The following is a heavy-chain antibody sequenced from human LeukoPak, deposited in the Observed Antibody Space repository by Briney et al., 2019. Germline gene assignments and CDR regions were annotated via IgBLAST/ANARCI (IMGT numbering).Heavy chain of an antibody. J-gene: IGHJ5*02. Sequence: ASVKVSCKASGYTFTSYAMHWVRQAPGQRLEWMGWINAGNGNTKYSQKLQGRVTITTDESTSTAYMELSSLRSEDTAVYYCARDKDNWFDPWGQGTLVTVSS. D-gene: IGHD2-15*01. V-gene: IGHV1-3*01. CDR2: INAGNGNT. CDR1: GYTFTSYA. CDR3: ARDKDNWFDP.